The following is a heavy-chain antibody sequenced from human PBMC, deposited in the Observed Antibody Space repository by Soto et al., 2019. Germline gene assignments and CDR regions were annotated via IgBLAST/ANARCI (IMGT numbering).Heavy chain of an antibody. CDR1: GGSISGINW. CDR2: IYHSGST. V-gene: IGHV4-4*02. Sequence: QVQLQESGPGLVKPSGTLSLTCVVSGGSISGINWWYWVRQPPGKGLEWIGEIYHSGSTHYNPSLKSGVPISVAKSKNQFSLKLSSVTAADTAVYYCARSGGGMDVWGQGTTVTVSS. J-gene: IGHJ6*02. CDR3: ARSGGGMDV.